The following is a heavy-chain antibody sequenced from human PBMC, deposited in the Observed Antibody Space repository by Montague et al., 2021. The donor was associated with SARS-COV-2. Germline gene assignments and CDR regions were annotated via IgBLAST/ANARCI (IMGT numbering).Heavy chain of an antibody. CDR3: ARANLVTFGGVVDLFEH. CDR1: GGSINSSY. Sequence: SETLSLTCTVSGGSINSSYWSWIRQSPGQGLEWIGNVYYRGSTKYNPSLKSRGTISVETSKNQFYLKLTSVTAADAAVDYCARANLVTFGGVVDLFEHWGQGSLVTVSS. V-gene: IGHV4-59*01. CDR2: VYYRGST. D-gene: IGHD3-16*02. J-gene: IGHJ4*02.